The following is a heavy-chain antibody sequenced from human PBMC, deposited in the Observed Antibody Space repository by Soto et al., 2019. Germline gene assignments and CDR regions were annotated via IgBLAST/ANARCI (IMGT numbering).Heavy chain of an antibody. CDR1: GASISSGGYY. CDR3: ARTEWIQLWFDY. CDR2: IYYSGIA. D-gene: IGHD5-18*01. V-gene: IGHV4-31*03. Sequence: QVQLLESGPGLVKPSQTLSLICNVSGASISSGGYYWSWIRQRPGGGLAWLGFIYYSGIAHYNPSLKRRATISLNTAKNQFSLKLISVTAADTAVYYCARTEWIQLWFDYWGQGALVTVS. J-gene: IGHJ4*02.